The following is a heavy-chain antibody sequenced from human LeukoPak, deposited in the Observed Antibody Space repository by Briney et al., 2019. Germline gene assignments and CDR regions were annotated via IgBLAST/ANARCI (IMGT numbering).Heavy chain of an antibody. CDR3: ARDLLPPVTTYYYYYYMDV. CDR1: GGSISSSSYY. D-gene: IGHD4-17*01. V-gene: IGHV4-39*02. Sequence: PSETLSLTCTVSGGSISSSSYYWGWIRQPPGKGLEWIGNIYYIGSTDYNPSLKSRVTISIDTSKNQFSLKLSSVTAADTAVYYCARDLLPPVTTYYYYYYMDVWGKGTTVTIYS. J-gene: IGHJ6*03. CDR2: IYYIGST.